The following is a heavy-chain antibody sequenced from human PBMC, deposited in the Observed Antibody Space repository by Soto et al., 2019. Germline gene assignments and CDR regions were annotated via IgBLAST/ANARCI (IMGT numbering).Heavy chain of an antibody. CDR1: GFIFSSYA. V-gene: IGHV3-23*01. CDR2: ISGRDGST. CDR3: ARAPEGLGYCSGGSCSTQVSYYYGMDV. Sequence: EVQLLESGGGPVQPGGSLRLSCAASGFIFSSYAMSWVRQAPGKGLQWVSTISGRDGSTYYADSVKGRLTISRDNSKNTLYLQMNSLRAEDTAVYYCARAPEGLGYCSGGSCSTQVSYYYGMDVWGQGTTVTVSS. D-gene: IGHD2-15*01. J-gene: IGHJ6*02.